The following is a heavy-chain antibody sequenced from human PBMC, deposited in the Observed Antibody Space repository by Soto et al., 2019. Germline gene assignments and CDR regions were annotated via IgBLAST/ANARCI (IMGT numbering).Heavy chain of an antibody. CDR2: INHSGST. D-gene: IGHD2-2*01. Sequence: SETLSLTCAVYGGSFSGYYWSWIRQPPGKGLEWIGEINHSGSTNYNPSLKSRVTISVDTSKNQFSLKLSSVTAADTAVYYCAGHCSSTSCSYGFYWGQGTLVTVSS. CDR1: GGSFSGYY. CDR3: AGHCSSTSCSYGFY. V-gene: IGHV4-34*01. J-gene: IGHJ4*02.